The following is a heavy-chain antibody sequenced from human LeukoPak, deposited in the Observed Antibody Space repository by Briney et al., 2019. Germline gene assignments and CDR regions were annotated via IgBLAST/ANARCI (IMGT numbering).Heavy chain of an antibody. J-gene: IGHJ4*02. V-gene: IGHV4-30-2*01. CDR1: GGSISSGGYS. CDR2: IYHSGST. CDR3: ARGVPVAGLDF. Sequence: SQTLSLTCAVSGGSISSGGYSWSWIRQPPGKGLEWIGEIYHSGSTNYNPSLKSRVTISVDKSKNQFSLKLSSVTAADTAVYHCARGVPVAGLDFWGQGTLVTVSS. D-gene: IGHD6-19*01.